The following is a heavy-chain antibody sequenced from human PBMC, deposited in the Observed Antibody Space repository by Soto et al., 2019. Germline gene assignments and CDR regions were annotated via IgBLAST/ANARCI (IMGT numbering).Heavy chain of an antibody. Sequence: SLKIARQTSGYTSSNYWFGWVRQTPGGGLEWLGLIFPRDFDVRYSPSFEGQFTISADRSTATAFLQWRSLEDSESALYFCARLVSLLQPIDSWGQGTPVTVSS. V-gene: IGHV5-51*01. D-gene: IGHD4-4*01. CDR1: GYTSSNYW. CDR3: ARLVSLLQPIDS. CDR2: IFPRDFDV. J-gene: IGHJ5*01.